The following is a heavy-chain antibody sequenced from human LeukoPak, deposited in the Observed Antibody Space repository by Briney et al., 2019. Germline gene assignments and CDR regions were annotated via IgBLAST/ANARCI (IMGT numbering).Heavy chain of an antibody. CDR3: ARGGYTAMVMRY. CDR1: GFTFSSYG. D-gene: IGHD5-18*01. CDR2: IWYDGSNK. Sequence: GWSLRLSCAASGFTFSSYGMHWVRQAPGKGLEWVAVIWYDGSNKYYADSVKGRFTISRDNSKNTLYLQMNSLRAEDTAVYYCARGGYTAMVMRYWGQGTLVTVSS. J-gene: IGHJ4*02. V-gene: IGHV3-33*01.